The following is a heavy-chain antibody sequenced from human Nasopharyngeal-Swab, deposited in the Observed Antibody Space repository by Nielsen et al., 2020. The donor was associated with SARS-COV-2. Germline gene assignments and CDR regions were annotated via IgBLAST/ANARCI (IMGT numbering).Heavy chain of an antibody. D-gene: IGHD5-18*01. CDR3: AREGYSYASKWYAFDI. CDR1: GFTFSAFW. CDR2: IKEDGNEQ. J-gene: IGHJ3*02. Sequence: GESLKISCAASGFTFSAFWMSWVRQAPGRGLEWVANIKEDGNEQYYADSVKGRFTISRDNGKNSLFLEMNSLRAKDTAVYYCAREGYSYASKWYAFDIWGQGTMVTVSS. V-gene: IGHV3-7*01.